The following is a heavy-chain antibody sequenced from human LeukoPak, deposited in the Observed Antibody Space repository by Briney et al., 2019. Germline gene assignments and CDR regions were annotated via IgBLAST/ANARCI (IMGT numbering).Heavy chain of an antibody. CDR3: ARGLAASQLGHLPYRTQSTMARGLIGY. J-gene: IGHJ4*02. D-gene: IGHD3-10*01. CDR1: GYTFTSYD. V-gene: IGHV1-8*01. CDR2: MNPNSGNT. Sequence: ASVKVSCKASGYTFTSYDINWVRQATGQGLEWMGWMNPNSGNTGYAQRFQGRVTMTRNTSISTAYMELRSLRSENTAVYYCARGLAASQLGHLPYRTQSTMARGLIGYWGQGTLVTVSS.